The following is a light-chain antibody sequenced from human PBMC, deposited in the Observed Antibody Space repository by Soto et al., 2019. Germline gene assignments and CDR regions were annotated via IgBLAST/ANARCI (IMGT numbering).Light chain of an antibody. CDR1: SSDVGRYDY. Sequence: QSVLTQPRSVSASPGQSVSISCTGTSSDVGRYDYVSWYQQHQGKAPKLIVYDVTERPSGVPDRFSGSKSGNTASLTISGLQAEDEADYYCYSYASSNNGVFGGGTQLTVL. V-gene: IGLV2-11*01. CDR3: YSYASSNNGV. J-gene: IGLJ3*02. CDR2: DVT.